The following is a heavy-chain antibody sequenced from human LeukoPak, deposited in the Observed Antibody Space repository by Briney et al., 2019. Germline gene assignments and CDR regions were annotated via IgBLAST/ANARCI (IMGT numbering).Heavy chain of an antibody. D-gene: IGHD6-19*01. CDR2: ISSSGSTM. Sequence: GGSLRLSCTASGFTFSDYYMSWLRQAPGEGLEWVSYISSSGSTMYYADSVKGRFTISRDNAKNSLYLQMNSLRAEDTAVYYCARDRDSSGYFDYWGQGTLVTVSS. CDR1: GFTFSDYY. V-gene: IGHV3-11*01. J-gene: IGHJ4*02. CDR3: ARDRDSSGYFDY.